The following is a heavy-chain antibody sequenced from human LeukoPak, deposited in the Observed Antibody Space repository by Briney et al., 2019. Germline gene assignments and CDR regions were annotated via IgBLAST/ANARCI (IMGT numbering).Heavy chain of an antibody. J-gene: IGHJ4*02. CDR3: ARELAVAAEEDYFDY. D-gene: IGHD6-19*01. CDR2: ISAYNGNT. V-gene: IGHV1-18*01. Sequence: ASVKVSCKASGYTFTSYGISWVRQAPGQGLEWMGWISAYNGNTNYAQNLQGRVTMTTDTSTSTAYMELRSLRAEDTAVYYCARELAVAAEEDYFDYWGQGTLVTVSS. CDR1: GYTFTSYG.